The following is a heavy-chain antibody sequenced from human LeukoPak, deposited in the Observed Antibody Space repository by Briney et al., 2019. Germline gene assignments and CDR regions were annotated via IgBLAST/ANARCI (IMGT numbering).Heavy chain of an antibody. CDR2: IYYSGST. Sequence: PSETLSLTCTVSGGSISSDDYYWSWIRQPPGKGLEWIGYIYYSGSTYYNPSLKSRVTISVDTSKNQFSLKLFSVTAADTAVYYCARDSYDSSGYYDYWGQGTLVTVSS. D-gene: IGHD3-22*01. V-gene: IGHV4-30-4*01. J-gene: IGHJ4*02. CDR3: ARDSYDSSGYYDY. CDR1: GGSISSDDYY.